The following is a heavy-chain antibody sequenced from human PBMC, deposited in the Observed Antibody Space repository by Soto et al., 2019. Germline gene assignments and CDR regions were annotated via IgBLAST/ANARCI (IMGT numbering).Heavy chain of an antibody. D-gene: IGHD3-22*01. CDR3: STGLGTYYSRFDY. CDR1: GFTFTNAW. CDR2: ITRETDGGTT. J-gene: IGHJ4*02. V-gene: IGHV3-15*07. Sequence: GGSLRLSCAASGFTFTNAWMNWVRQAPGKGLEWVGRITRETDGGTTDYAAPVKDRFIISRDDSKNTLYLQMNSLKTEDTAVYYCSTGLGTYYSRFDYWGLGTLVTVSS.